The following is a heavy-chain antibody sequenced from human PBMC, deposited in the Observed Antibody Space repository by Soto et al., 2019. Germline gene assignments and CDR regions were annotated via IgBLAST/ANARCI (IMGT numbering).Heavy chain of an antibody. CDR2: IDWDDDK. J-gene: IGHJ4*02. Sequence: GSGPTLVNPTQTLTLTCTFSGFSLSTSGMCVSWIRQPPGKALEWLALIDWDDDKYYSTPLKTRLTISKDTSKNQVVLTMTNMDPVDTATYYCARHLNYDSSGYLIDYWGQGTLVTVSS. CDR3: ARHLNYDSSGYLIDY. V-gene: IGHV2-70*01. D-gene: IGHD3-22*01. CDR1: GFSLSTSGMC.